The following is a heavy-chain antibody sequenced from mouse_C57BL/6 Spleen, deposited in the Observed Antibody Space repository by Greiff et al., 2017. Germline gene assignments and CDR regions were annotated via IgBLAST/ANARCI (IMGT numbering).Heavy chain of an antibody. V-gene: IGHV5-17*01. Sequence: EVKLVESGGGLVKPGGSLKLSCAASGFTFSDYGMHWVRQAPEKGLEWVAYISSGSSTIYYADTVKGRFTIARDNAKNTLFLQMTSLRSEDTAMYYCARGKNSYYLDYWGQGTTLTVSS. J-gene: IGHJ2*01. CDR1: GFTFSDYG. CDR3: ARGKNSYYLDY. CDR2: ISSGSSTI.